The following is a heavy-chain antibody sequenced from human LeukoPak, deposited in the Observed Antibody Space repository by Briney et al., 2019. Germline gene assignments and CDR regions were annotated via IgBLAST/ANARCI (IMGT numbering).Heavy chain of an antibody. V-gene: IGHV3-7*04. CDR1: GFTFSNYW. J-gene: IGHJ4*02. Sequence: PGGSLRLSCAASGFTFSNYWMSWVRQAPGKGLEWVANIKQDGSGKYYVDSVKGRFTISRDNAKNSLYLQMNSLRAEDTAVYYCARSRIDYWGQGTLVTVSS. CDR3: ARSRIDY. CDR2: IKQDGSGK.